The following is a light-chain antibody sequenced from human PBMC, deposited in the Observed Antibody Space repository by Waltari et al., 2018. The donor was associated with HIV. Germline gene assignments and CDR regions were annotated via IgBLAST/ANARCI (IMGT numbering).Light chain of an antibody. J-gene: IGLJ1*01. CDR3: GTWDSSLSLYV. CDR1: NSNLGNNF. CDR2: DNE. V-gene: IGLV1-51*01. Sequence: QSILTQPPSVSAAPGQKVTISCSGDNSNLGNNFVSWYQQVPGRAPRLLIYDNEKRPSGIPDRVSASKAGVSATLGIAGLQIVDEADYYCGTWDSSLSLYVFGPGTTVAVL.